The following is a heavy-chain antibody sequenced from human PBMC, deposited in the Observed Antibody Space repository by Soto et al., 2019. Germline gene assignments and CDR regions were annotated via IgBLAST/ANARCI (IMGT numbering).Heavy chain of an antibody. CDR3: GKPRGTTSGAFDI. D-gene: IGHD3-16*01. CDR1: GFTLSTYA. V-gene: IGHV3-23*01. CDR2: ITGSGGST. J-gene: IGHJ3*02. Sequence: EVQLLESGGGLVQPGGSLRLSCVASGFTLSTYAMSWVRQAPGRGLEWVSSITGSGGSTYYADSVKGRFTISRDNSKSTVSLHMNSLRADDTVVYYCGKPRGTTSGAFDIWGQGTMVTVSS.